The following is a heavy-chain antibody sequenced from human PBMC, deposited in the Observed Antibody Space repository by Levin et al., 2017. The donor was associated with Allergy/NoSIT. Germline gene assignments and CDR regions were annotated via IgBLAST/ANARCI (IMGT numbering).Heavy chain of an antibody. D-gene: IGHD3-10*01. V-gene: IGHV3-30*18. CDR3: AKSYRGDLKPLWFGELSEVSREPLYYYYYMDG. CDR1: GFTFSSYG. CDR2: ISYDGSNK. J-gene: IGHJ6*03. Sequence: GGSLRLSCAASGFTFSSYGMHWVRQAPGKGLEWVAVISYDGSNKYYADSVKGRFTISRDNSKNTLYLQMNSLRAEDTAVYYCAKSYRGDLKPLWFGELSEVSREPLYYYYYMDGWGKGTTVTVSS.